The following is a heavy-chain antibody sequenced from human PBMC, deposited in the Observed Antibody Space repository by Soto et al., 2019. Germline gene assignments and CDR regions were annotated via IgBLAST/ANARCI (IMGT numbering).Heavy chain of an antibody. CDR3: ARAGDTGPFDI. Sequence: QVQLQESGPGLVKPSGTLSLTCTVSSGSISSAYWWSWVRQPPGKGLEWIGEIHHSGSTNYSPSLESRVTISIDESKNQFSLKLTSVTAADTALYYCARAGDTGPFDIWGQGTMVTVSS. J-gene: IGHJ3*02. D-gene: IGHD1-26*01. V-gene: IGHV4-4*02. CDR1: SGSISSAYW. CDR2: IHHSGST.